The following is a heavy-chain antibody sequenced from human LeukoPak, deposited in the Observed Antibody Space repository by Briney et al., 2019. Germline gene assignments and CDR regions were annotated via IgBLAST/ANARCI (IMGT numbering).Heavy chain of an antibody. CDR3: ARAVVMVRGVPTNWFDP. J-gene: IGHJ5*02. Sequence: ASVKDSCKASGYTFTGYYIHWVRQAPGQGLEWMGWISPNSGGTNYAQKFQGRVTMTRDTSISTAYMELSRLRSDDTAMYYCARAVVMVRGVPTNWFDPWGQGTLVTVSS. CDR1: GYTFTGYY. V-gene: IGHV1-2*02. D-gene: IGHD3-10*01. CDR2: ISPNSGGT.